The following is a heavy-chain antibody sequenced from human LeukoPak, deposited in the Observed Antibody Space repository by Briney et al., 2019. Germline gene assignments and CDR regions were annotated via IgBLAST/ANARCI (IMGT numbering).Heavy chain of an antibody. V-gene: IGHV3-23*01. CDR1: GFTFSSYA. CDR2: TSAIGGNT. Sequence: PGGSLRLSCAASGFTFSSYAMSWVRQAPGKGLEWVSLTSAIGGNTYYADSVKGRFTISRDNSKNTLSLQMNSLRAEDTAVYYCAKDVRVGGGGMDVWGQGTPVTVSS. CDR3: AKDVRVGGGGMDV. D-gene: IGHD1-26*01. J-gene: IGHJ6*02.